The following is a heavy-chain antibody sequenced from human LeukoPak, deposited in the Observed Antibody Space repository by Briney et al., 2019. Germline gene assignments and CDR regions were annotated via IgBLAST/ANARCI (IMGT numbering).Heavy chain of an antibody. D-gene: IGHD3-16*01. V-gene: IGHV3-30*18. Sequence: QPGGSLRLSCAASGFTFSSYGMHWVRQAPGKGLEWVAVISYDGSNKYYADSVKGRFTISRDNSKNTLYLQMNSLRAEDTAVYYCAKDHPRDYVWGSLDYWGQGTLVTVSS. J-gene: IGHJ4*02. CDR1: GFTFSSYG. CDR3: AKDHPRDYVWGSLDY. CDR2: ISYDGSNK.